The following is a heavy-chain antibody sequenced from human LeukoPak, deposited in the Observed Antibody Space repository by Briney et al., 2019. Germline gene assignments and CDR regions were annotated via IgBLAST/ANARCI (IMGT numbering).Heavy chain of an antibody. CDR1: GFTFSSYA. CDR2: IYSGGST. V-gene: IGHV3-53*01. CDR3: AGIAAAGTHYWFDP. Sequence: GGSLRLSCAASGFTFSSYAMSWVRQAPGKGLEWVSVIYSGGSTYYADSVKGRFTISRDNSKNTLYLQMNSLRAEDTAVYYCAGIAAAGTHYWFDPWGQGTLVTVSS. D-gene: IGHD6-13*01. J-gene: IGHJ5*02.